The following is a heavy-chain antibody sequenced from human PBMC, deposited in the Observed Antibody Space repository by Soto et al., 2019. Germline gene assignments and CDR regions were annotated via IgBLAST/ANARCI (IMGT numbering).Heavy chain of an antibody. J-gene: IGHJ6*02. D-gene: IGHD4-17*01. CDR3: ARGWAGSAYGDYYYYYGMEV. CDR2: INHSGST. CDR1: GGSFSGYY. V-gene: IGHV4-34*01. Sequence: SQTLSLTCAVYGGSFSGYYWSWIRQPPGKGLEWIGEINHSGSTNYNPSLKSRGTISVDTSKNQFSLKLSSVTAADTAVYYCARGWAGSAYGDYYYYYGMEVWGQGTTVTVSS.